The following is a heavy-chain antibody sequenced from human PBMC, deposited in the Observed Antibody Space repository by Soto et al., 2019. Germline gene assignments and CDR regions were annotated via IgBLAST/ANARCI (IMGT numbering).Heavy chain of an antibody. V-gene: IGHV5-51*01. D-gene: IGHD2-15*01. CDR1: GYSFSNYW. Sequence: EVQLVQSGAEVKKPGESLEISCRTSGYSFSNYWIGWVRQMPGKGLEWMGIVYPGDSDTRYSPSFQGQVTISADKSISTAYLQWSSLKASDTYMYYWARQVLQAPHYGMDVWGQGTTVTVSS. CDR3: ARQVLQAPHYGMDV. CDR2: VYPGDSDT. J-gene: IGHJ6*02.